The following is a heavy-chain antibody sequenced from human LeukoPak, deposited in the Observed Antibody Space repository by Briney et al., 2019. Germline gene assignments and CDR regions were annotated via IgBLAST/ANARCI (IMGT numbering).Heavy chain of an antibody. V-gene: IGHV1-18*01. CDR2: ISAYNGNT. CDR1: GYTFTSYG. D-gene: IGHD2-2*01. Sequence: GASVKVSCKASGYTFTSYGISWVRQAPGQGLEWMGWISAYNGNTNYAQKLQGRVTMTTDTSTSTAYMELRSLRSDDTAVYYCANAKAKGGYRSSTSCAPWFDPWGQGTLVTVSS. CDR3: ANAKAKGGYRSSTSCAPWFDP. J-gene: IGHJ5*02.